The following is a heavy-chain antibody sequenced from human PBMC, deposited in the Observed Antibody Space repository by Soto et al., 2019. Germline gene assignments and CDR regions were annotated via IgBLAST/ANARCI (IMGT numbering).Heavy chain of an antibody. CDR2: IYYSGST. CDR3: ARRYGGNFDY. CDR1: GGSISSGGYY. D-gene: IGHD2-15*01. V-gene: IGHV4-31*03. J-gene: IGHJ4*02. Sequence: PSETLSLTCTVSGGSISSGGYYWSWIRQHPGKGLEWIGYIYYSGSTYYNPSLKSRVTISVDTPKNQFSLKLSSVTAADTAVYYCARRYGGNFDYWGQGTLVTVSS.